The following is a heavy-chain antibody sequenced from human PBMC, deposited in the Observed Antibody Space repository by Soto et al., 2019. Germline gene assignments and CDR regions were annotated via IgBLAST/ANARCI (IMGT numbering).Heavy chain of an antibody. D-gene: IGHD3-10*01. CDR1: GGTFRSYA. J-gene: IGHJ4*02. V-gene: IGHV1-69*10. CDR3: TRINSNSWFRVLFQF. Sequence: GASVKVSCKASGGTFRSYAISWVRQAPGQGLEWMGGIIPILGTANYAQKFQGRVTMTRETSTTTAYMELSSLRSDDTAVYYCTRINSNSWFRVLFQFCGQGTPVTVSS. CDR2: IIPILGTA.